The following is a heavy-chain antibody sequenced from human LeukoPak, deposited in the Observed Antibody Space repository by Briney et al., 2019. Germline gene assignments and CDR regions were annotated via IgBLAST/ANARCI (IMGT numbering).Heavy chain of an antibody. CDR2: IYHSGST. CDR3: ARDTWFGELLQY. D-gene: IGHD3-10*01. J-gene: IGHJ4*02. Sequence: SETLSLTCAVYGGSFSGYYWSWIRQPPGKGLEWIGEIYHSGSTNYNPSLKSRVTISVDKSKNQFSLKLSSVTAADTAVYYCARDTWFGELLQYWGQGTLVTVSS. CDR1: GGSFSGYY. V-gene: IGHV4-34*01.